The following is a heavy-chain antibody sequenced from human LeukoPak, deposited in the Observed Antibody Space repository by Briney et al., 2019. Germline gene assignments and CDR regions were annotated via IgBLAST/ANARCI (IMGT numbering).Heavy chain of an antibody. CDR1: GFTFSSYG. J-gene: IGHJ4*02. CDR3: AKSGYSYGCDY. CDR2: ISYDGSNK. V-gene: IGHV3-30*18. D-gene: IGHD5-18*01. Sequence: GGSLRLSCAASGFTFSSYGMHWVRQAPGKGLEWVAVISYDGSNKYCADSVKGRFTISRDNSKNTLYLQMNSLRAEDTAVYYCAKSGYSYGCDYWGQGPLVTVSS.